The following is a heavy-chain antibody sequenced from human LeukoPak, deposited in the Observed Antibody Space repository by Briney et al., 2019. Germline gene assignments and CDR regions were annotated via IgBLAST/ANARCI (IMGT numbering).Heavy chain of an antibody. CDR3: AREAVADYFDY. J-gene: IGHJ4*02. Sequence: SETLSLTCTVSGGSISSYYWSWLRQPPGKGLEWIGYIYYSGSTNYNPSLKSRVTISVDTSKNQFSLKLSSVTAADTAVYYCAREAVADYFDYWGQGTLVTVSS. D-gene: IGHD6-19*01. CDR1: GGSISSYY. CDR2: IYYSGST. V-gene: IGHV4-59*01.